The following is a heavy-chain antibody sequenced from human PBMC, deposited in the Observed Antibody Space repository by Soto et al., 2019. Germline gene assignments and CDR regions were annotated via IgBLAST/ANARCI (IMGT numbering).Heavy chain of an antibody. Sequence: QVHLVESGGGVVQPGRSLRLSCAASGFTFSDYGMHWVRQAPGKGLEWVAVISYDGGNKYYTDSVKGRFTISRDNSEDTLYLQMNSLRAEDTAVYYCAKSNRGAYDTPDFWGQGTLVTVSP. V-gene: IGHV3-30*18. D-gene: IGHD3-22*01. CDR3: AKSNRGAYDTPDF. CDR1: GFTFSDYG. J-gene: IGHJ4*02. CDR2: ISYDGGNK.